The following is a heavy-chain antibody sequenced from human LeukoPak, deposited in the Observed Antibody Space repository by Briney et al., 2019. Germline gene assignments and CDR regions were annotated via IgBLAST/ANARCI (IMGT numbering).Heavy chain of an antibody. V-gene: IGHV4-4*07. CDR1: GGSISSYY. D-gene: IGHD3-22*01. J-gene: IGHJ4*02. CDR2: IYTSGST. Sequence: PSETLSLTCTVSGGSISSYYWSWIRQPAGKGLEWLGRIYTSGSTNYNPSLKSRVTMSVDTSKNQFSLKLSSVTAADTAVYYCARDSNYYDSSGYYSVDYWGQGTLVTVSS. CDR3: ARDSNYYDSSGYYSVDY.